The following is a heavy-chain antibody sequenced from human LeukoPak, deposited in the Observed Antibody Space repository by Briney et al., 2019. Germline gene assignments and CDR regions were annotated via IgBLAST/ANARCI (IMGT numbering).Heavy chain of an antibody. Sequence: GSLRLSCAASGFTFSSYEMNWARQAPGKGLEWVSYISSSGSTIYYADSVKGRFTISRDNAKNSLYLQMNSLRAEDTAVYYCARDLGYCTSTSCYSLYGMDVWGKGTTVTASS. J-gene: IGHJ6*04. V-gene: IGHV3-48*03. CDR3: ARDLGYCTSTSCYSLYGMDV. CDR1: GFTFSSYE. D-gene: IGHD2-2*02. CDR2: ISSSGSTI.